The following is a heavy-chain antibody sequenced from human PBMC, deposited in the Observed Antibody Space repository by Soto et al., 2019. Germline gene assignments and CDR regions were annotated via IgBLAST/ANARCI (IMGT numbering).Heavy chain of an antibody. CDR3: ARELEKQLYYFDY. J-gene: IGHJ4*02. CDR1: GYTFTSYA. D-gene: IGHD6-13*01. CDR2: INAGNGNT. V-gene: IGHV1-3*01. Sequence: QVQLVQSGAEVKKPGASVKVSCKASGYTFTSYAMHWVRQAPGQRLEWMGWINAGNGNTKYSQKFQGRVTITRDTSASTAYMELSSLRSEDTAVYYCARELEKQLYYFDYWGQGTLVTVSS.